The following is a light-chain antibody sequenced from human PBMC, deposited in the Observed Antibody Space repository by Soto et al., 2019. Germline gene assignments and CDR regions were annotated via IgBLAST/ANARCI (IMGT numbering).Light chain of an antibody. Sequence: DIVMTQSPDSLAVSLGERATINCKSRQSVLYSSNNKNYLAWYQQKPGQPPKLLIYWASTRESGVPDRFSGSGSGTDFSLTISSVQAEDVAVYYCQQYYRPWTFGQGTKVEIK. V-gene: IGKV4-1*01. CDR2: WAS. J-gene: IGKJ1*01. CDR3: QQYYRPWT. CDR1: QSVLYSSNNKNY.